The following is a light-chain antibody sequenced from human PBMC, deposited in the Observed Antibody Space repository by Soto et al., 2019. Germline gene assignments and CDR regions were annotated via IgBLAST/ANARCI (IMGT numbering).Light chain of an antibody. CDR1: SSNIGSNT. Sequence: QSVLTQPPSTSGTPGQRVTISCSGSSSNIGSNTVSWCQQLPGTAPKPLIYNNNQRPSGVPDRFSGSKSGTSASLAISGLQSEDEADYYCAAWDDSLIGYVFXTGTKVTVL. CDR2: NNN. J-gene: IGLJ1*01. CDR3: AAWDDSLIGYV. V-gene: IGLV1-44*01.